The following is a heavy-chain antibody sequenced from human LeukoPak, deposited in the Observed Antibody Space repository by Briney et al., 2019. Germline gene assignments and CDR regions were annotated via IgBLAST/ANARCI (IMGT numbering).Heavy chain of an antibody. CDR2: IWSDGSSQ. V-gene: IGHV3-33*06. D-gene: IGHD1-1*01. Sequence: PGGSLRLSCAASGFTFSNYGMHWVRQAPGKGLEWVALIWSDGSSQYYADSVKGRFTISRDNSNNTQFLQMNSLRAEDTAVYYCAKDRGSHIYDGFTWFDPWGQGTLVTVSS. J-gene: IGHJ5*02. CDR1: GFTFSNYG. CDR3: AKDRGSHIYDGFTWFDP.